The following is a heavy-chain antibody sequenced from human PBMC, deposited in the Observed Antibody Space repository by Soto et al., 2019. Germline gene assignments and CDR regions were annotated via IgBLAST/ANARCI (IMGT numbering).Heavy chain of an antibody. CDR1: GDSIHGYH. CDR3: ARMIWFGEVKYMDV. V-gene: IGHV4-4*08. D-gene: IGHD3-10*01. J-gene: IGHJ6*03. Sequence: SETLSLTCTVSGDSIHGYHWSWMRQVPGKGLEWIGYVYSEGVTNYNPPLKSRVIISPDMSTNQVSLTMSSMTAADTALYYCARMIWFGEVKYMDVWGKGTAVTVSS. CDR2: VYSEGVT.